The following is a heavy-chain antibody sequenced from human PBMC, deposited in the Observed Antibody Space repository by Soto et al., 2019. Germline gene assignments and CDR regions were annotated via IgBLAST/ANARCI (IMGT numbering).Heavy chain of an antibody. V-gene: IGHV1-69*13. CDR1: GGLFSSYA. Sequence: GASVKVSCKASGGLFSSYAISWVRQAPGQGLEWTGGIIPISGTANYAQKFQGRVTITADESANTAYMELSSLRSEDTAMYYCARDGRSAYSSGWYDFDYWGQGTLVTVSS. J-gene: IGHJ4*02. CDR3: ARDGRSAYSSGWYDFDY. CDR2: IIPISGTA. D-gene: IGHD6-19*01.